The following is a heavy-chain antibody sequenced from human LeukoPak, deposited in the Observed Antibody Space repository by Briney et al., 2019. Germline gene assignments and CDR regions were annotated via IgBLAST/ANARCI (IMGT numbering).Heavy chain of an antibody. J-gene: IGHJ4*02. CDR1: GGSISSGSYY. D-gene: IGHD3-10*01. CDR2: IYYSGST. V-gene: IGHV4-61*01. Sequence: SQTLSLTCTVSGGSISSGSYYWSWIRQPPGKGLEWIGYIYYSGSTNYNPSLKSRVTISVDTSKNQFSLKLSSVTAADTAVYYCARQRGDPLWFGDGLFDYWGQGTLVTVSS. CDR3: ARQRGDPLWFGDGLFDY.